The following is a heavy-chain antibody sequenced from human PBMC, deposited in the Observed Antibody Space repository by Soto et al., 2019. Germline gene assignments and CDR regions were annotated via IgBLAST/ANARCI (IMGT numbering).Heavy chain of an antibody. CDR3: AKEGYYYDSSGYYYIDY. D-gene: IGHD3-22*01. CDR2: ISGSGGST. J-gene: IGHJ4*02. CDR1: GFTFSSYA. Sequence: PGGSLRLSCAASGFTFSSYAMSWVRQAPGKGLEWVSAISGSGGSTYYADSVKGRFTISRDNSKNTLYLQMNSLRAEDTAVYYCAKEGYYYDSSGYYYIDYWGQGTLVTVSS. V-gene: IGHV3-23*01.